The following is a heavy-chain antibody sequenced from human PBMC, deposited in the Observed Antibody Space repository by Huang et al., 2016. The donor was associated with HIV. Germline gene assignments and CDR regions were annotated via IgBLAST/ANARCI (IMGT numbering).Heavy chain of an antibody. CDR1: GSSFPRYW. CDR3: ARLSTTWYFDY. V-gene: IGHV5-51*01. CDR2: IYPCDSNT. D-gene: IGHD1-1*01. J-gene: IGHJ4*02. Sequence: EVQLVQSGAEVTKPGESLKISCKGSGSSFPRYWSGWVRQMPGKGLEGSGIIYPCDSNTRYSPSCQGQVTISADKSISTAYLQWSSLKASDTAMYYCARLSTTWYFDYWGQGTLVTVSS.